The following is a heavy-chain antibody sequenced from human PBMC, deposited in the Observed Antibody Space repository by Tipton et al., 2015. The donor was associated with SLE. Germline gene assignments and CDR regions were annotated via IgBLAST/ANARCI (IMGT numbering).Heavy chain of an antibody. J-gene: IGHJ3*01. Sequence: TLSLTCAVYGGSFSGYYWSWIRQPPGKGLEWIGEINHSGSTNYNPSLESRVTISVDTSKNQFSLKLSSVTAADTAVYYCARDHRRDCTYTTCSDAFDLWGQGTMVTVSS. CDR3: ARDHRRDCTYTTCSDAFDL. CDR1: GGSFSGYY. V-gene: IGHV4-34*01. CDR2: INHSGST. D-gene: IGHD2-2*01.